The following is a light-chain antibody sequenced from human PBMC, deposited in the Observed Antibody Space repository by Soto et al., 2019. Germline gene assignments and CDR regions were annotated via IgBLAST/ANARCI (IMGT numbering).Light chain of an antibody. CDR1: SSNIGSNT. CDR3: AAWDDILSGAV. J-gene: IGLJ3*02. Sequence: QPVLTQPPSASGTPGQWVTISCSGSSSNIGSNTVNWYQQVPGTAPKLLIYTDNQRPSGVPDRFSGSRSGTSASLAISGLQSEDEADYYCAAWDDILSGAVFGGGTKLTVL. V-gene: IGLV1-44*01. CDR2: TDN.